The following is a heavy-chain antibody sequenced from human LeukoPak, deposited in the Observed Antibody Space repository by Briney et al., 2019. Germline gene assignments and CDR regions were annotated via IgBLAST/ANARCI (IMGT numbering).Heavy chain of an antibody. D-gene: IGHD5-18*01. CDR1: GGSFSDYS. Sequence: SETLSLTCAVYGGSFSDYSWTWIRQPPGKGLEWMGEINQSGGTNHNPSLMRRVIMSVDTSKNKLSLKVSSVPAADTAVYYCARVGYSFSINDWSRTGLGAYPTKYYYYLDVWGKGTPVTVS. CDR3: ARVGYSFSINDWSRTGLGAYPTKYYYYLDV. CDR2: INQSGGT. V-gene: IGHV4-34*01. J-gene: IGHJ6*03.